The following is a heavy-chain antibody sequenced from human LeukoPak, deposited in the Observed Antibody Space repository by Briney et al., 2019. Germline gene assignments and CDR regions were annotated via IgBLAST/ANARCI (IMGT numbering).Heavy chain of an antibody. CDR3: AGLLRDYDFVSGYYIGNFDY. D-gene: IGHD3-3*01. V-gene: IGHV4-59*08. Sequence: PSETLSLTCTVAGGSISSYNWSWIRQPPGKELEWIGYIYYSRSTNYNHSLKRRVTILVDTSKNQFSLKLSSVTAADTAVYYCAGLLRDYDFVSGYYIGNFDYWGQGTLVTVAS. J-gene: IGHJ4*02. CDR1: GGSISSYN. CDR2: IYYSRST.